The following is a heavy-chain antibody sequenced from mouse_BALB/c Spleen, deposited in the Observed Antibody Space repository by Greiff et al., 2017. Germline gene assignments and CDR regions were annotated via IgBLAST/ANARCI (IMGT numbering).Heavy chain of an antibody. V-gene: IGHV5-6-4*01. CDR1: GFTFSSYT. J-gene: IGHJ2*01. Sequence: EVKLVESGGGLVKPGGSLKLSCAASGFTFSSYTMSWVRQTPEKRLEWVATISSGGSYTYYPDSVKGRFTISRDNAKNTLYLEMSSLRSEDTAMYYCARKIDGAFDYWGQGTTLTVSS. CDR2: ISSGGSYT. CDR3: ARKIDGAFDY. D-gene: IGHD1-2*01.